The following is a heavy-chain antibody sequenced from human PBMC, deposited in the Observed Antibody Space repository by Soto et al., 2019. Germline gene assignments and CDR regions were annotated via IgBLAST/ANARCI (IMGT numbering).Heavy chain of an antibody. V-gene: IGHV1-3*01. D-gene: IGHD6-25*01. CDR3: ARDPSIAAGHYYFDY. Sequence: ASVKVSCKGSGYTFTSYAMHWVRPAPGQRLEWMGWINAGNGNTKYSQKFQGRVTITRDTSASTAYMELSSLRSEDTAVYYCARDPSIAAGHYYFDYWGQGTLVTVSS. CDR2: INAGNGNT. J-gene: IGHJ4*02. CDR1: GYTFTSYA.